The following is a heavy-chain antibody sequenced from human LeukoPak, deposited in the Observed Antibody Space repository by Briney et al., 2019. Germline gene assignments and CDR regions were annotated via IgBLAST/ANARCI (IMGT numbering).Heavy chain of an antibody. Sequence: GGSLRLSCVASGFTFNTFAMNWVRQAPGKGLEWVSTISGGGGRTYYADSVKGRFTISRDNSKNTLYLQMNSLRAEDTAVYYCAKGEVLRFLEWPPRHFDYWGQGTLVTVSS. J-gene: IGHJ4*02. D-gene: IGHD3-3*01. CDR3: AKGEVLRFLEWPPRHFDY. V-gene: IGHV3-23*01. CDR2: ISGGGGRT. CDR1: GFTFNTFA.